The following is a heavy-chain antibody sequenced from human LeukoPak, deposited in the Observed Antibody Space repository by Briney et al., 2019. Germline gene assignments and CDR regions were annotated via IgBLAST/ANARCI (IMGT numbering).Heavy chain of an antibody. J-gene: IGHJ3*01. V-gene: IGHV3-23*01. CDR1: GFTFSTYA. Sequence: HPGGSLRLSCAASGFTFSTYAMTWVRQAPGKGLEWVSVISGSSTYYADSVKGRFTISRGNSKNTLYLQMNSLRAEDTAVYYCAKDEDYHDSGSYYDALDLWGQGTMVTVSS. CDR2: ISGSST. D-gene: IGHD3-10*01. CDR3: AKDEDYHDSGSYYDALDL.